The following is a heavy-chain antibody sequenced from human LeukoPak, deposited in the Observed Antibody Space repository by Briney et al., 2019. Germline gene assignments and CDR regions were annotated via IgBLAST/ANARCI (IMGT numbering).Heavy chain of an antibody. D-gene: IGHD2-8*01. CDR2: IFYTGDS. CDR3: ARQDGGCTNGVCYPAGYYYYGMDV. CDR1: DGSIIGSY. J-gene: IGHJ6*02. Sequence: SETLSLTCTVSDGSIIGSYWSWIRQPPGKGLEWIGYIFYTGDSNYNPSLKSRVAISLDTSTNQISLKLRSVTAADTAVYYCARQDGGCTNGVCYPAGYYYYGMDVWGQGTTVTVSS. V-gene: IGHV4-59*08.